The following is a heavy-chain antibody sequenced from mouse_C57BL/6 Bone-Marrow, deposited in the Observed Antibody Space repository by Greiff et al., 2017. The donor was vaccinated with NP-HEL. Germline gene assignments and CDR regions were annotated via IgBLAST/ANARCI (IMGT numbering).Heavy chain of an antibody. CDR2: ISNGGGST. V-gene: IGHV5-12*01. CDR3: ARHDYWYFDV. J-gene: IGHJ1*03. CDR1: GFTFSDYY. Sequence: EVKLQESGGGLVQPGGSLKLSCAASGFTFSDYYMYWVRQTPEKRLEWVAYISNGGGSTYYPDNVKGRFTISRDNAKNTLYLPMNRLKSEDTAMYYCARHDYWYFDVWGTGTTVTVSS.